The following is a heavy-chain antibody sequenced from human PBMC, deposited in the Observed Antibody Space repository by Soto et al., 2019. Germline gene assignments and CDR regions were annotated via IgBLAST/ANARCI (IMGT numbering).Heavy chain of an antibody. CDR3: AREIMITFGGLIATAYAMDV. CDR1: GFTFSSYS. D-gene: IGHD3-16*02. CDR2: ISSSSSTI. Sequence: PGGSLRLSCAASGFTFSSYSMNWVRQAPGKGLEWVSYISSSSSTIYYADSVKGRFTISRDNAKNSLYLQMNSLRDEDTAVYYCAREIMITFGGLIATAYAMDVWGQGTTVTVSS. V-gene: IGHV3-48*02. J-gene: IGHJ6*02.